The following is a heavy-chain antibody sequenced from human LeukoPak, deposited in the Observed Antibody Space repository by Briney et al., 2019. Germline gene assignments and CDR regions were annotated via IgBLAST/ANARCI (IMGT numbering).Heavy chain of an antibody. CDR2: IIPTFGTA. V-gene: IGHV1-69*05. CDR3: ARGTSLWRYSFDY. Sequence: SVKVSCKASGGTFSSYAISWVRQAPGQGLEWMGRIIPTFGTADYAQKFQGRVTITTDESTSTAYMELSSLRSEDTAVYYCARGTSLWRYSFDYWGQGTLVTVSS. J-gene: IGHJ4*02. CDR1: GGTFSSYA. D-gene: IGHD2-2*01.